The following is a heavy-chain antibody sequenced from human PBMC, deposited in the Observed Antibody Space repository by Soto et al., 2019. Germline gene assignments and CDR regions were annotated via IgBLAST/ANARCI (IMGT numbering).Heavy chain of an antibody. V-gene: IGHV3-21*01. J-gene: IGHJ4*02. CDR3: ARDGSVAGFHQNDY. D-gene: IGHD6-19*01. CDR1: GFTFSSYS. Sequence: GGSLRLSCAASGFTFSSYSMNWVRQAPGKGLEWVSSISSSSSYIYYADSVKGRFTISRDNAKNSLYLQMNSLRAEDTAVYYCARDGSVAGFHQNDYWGQGTLVTVSS. CDR2: ISSSSSYI.